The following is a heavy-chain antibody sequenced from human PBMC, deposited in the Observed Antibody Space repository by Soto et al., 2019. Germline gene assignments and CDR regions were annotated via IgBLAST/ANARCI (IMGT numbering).Heavy chain of an antibody. Sequence: PSETLSLTCTVSGGSISSYYWSWIRQPPGKGLEWIGYIYYSGSTNYNPSLKSRVTISVDTSKNQFSLKLSSVTAADTAVYYCARDCGGEYYDYWGQRTLVTVSS. D-gene: IGHD2-21*01. V-gene: IGHV4-59*01. CDR3: ARDCGGEYYDY. J-gene: IGHJ4*02. CDR1: GGSISSYY. CDR2: IYYSGST.